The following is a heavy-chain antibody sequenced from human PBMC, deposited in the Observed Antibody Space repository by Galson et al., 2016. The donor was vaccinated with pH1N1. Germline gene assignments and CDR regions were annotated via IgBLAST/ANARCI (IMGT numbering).Heavy chain of an antibody. V-gene: IGHV5-51*01. J-gene: IGHJ4*02. D-gene: IGHD6-19*01. Sequence: QSGAEVKKPGESLKISCQGSGYSFSSHWIGWVRRMPGKGLEWMGIIYPGDSDTKYSPSFQGQVTFSADKSSNTACVQWNSLKTSDTAMYFCARRSAVAGVDYWGQGTLVTVSS. CDR1: GYSFSSHW. CDR2: IYPGDSDT. CDR3: ARRSAVAGVDY.